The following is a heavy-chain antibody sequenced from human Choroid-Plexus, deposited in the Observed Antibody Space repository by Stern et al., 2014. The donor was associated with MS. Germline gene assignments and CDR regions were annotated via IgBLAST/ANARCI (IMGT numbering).Heavy chain of an antibody. V-gene: IGHV3-30*18. CDR3: AKDRQYLPYFFDH. Sequence: VQLVESGGGVVKPGSPLRLSCVASGFTFGSCAMHWVRQAPGKGREWVAGVSYDGSNKYYANSVKGRFTISRDNAQNTLYMQMSSLRPGDTALYYCAKDRQYLPYFFDHWGQGSLVTVSS. CDR1: GFTFGSCA. J-gene: IGHJ5*02. D-gene: IGHD2/OR15-2a*01. CDR2: VSYDGSNK.